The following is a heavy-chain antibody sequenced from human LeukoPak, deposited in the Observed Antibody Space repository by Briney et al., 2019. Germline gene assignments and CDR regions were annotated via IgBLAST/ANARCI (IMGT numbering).Heavy chain of an antibody. Sequence: SETLSLTCTISRGSISTYYWSWIRQPPGKGLEWIGDISTGGSTNYNPSLKSRVTISVDASKNQFSLNLSSVTAADTAVYYCARRRTTGTTGYFDYWGQGSPVTVSS. J-gene: IGHJ4*02. CDR1: RGSISTYY. CDR2: ISTGGST. V-gene: IGHV4-4*09. D-gene: IGHD1-1*01. CDR3: ARRRTTGTTGYFDY.